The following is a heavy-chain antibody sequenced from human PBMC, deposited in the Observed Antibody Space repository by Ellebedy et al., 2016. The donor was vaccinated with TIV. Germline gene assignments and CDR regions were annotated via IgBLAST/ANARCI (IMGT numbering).Heavy chain of an antibody. V-gene: IGHV1-46*01. CDR1: GYTFTSYY. D-gene: IGHD3-10*01. Sequence: AASVKVSCKASGYTFTSYYMHWVRQAPGQGLEWMGFINPSDGHTSYAQSFQGRVTITGHTSTSTVHMELRSLRAEDTAVYYCARRFYGSGGGNWLDPWGQGTLVTVSS. CDR3: ARRFYGSGGGNWLDP. CDR2: INPSDGHT. J-gene: IGHJ5*02.